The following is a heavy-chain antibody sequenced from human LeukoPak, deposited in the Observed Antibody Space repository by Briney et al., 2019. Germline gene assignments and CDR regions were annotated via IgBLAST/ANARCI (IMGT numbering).Heavy chain of an antibody. CDR1: GFTFSSYW. V-gene: IGHV3-7*03. Sequence: GGSLRLSCAASGFTFSSYWMSWVRQAPGKGLEWVANIKQDGSEKYYVDSVKGRFTISRDNSKNTLYLQMNSLRAEDTAVYYCARVRNVNSVAGTVDYWGQGTLVTVSS. J-gene: IGHJ4*02. D-gene: IGHD6-19*01. CDR3: ARVRNVNSVAGTVDY. CDR2: IKQDGSEK.